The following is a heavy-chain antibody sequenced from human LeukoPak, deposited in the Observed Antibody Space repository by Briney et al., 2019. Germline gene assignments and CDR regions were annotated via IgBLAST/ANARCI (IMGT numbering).Heavy chain of an antibody. CDR3: ARDWGDIVVVPAAISLDY. CDR2: ISAYNGNT. J-gene: IGHJ4*02. CDR1: GYTFTSYG. V-gene: IGHV1-18*01. D-gene: IGHD2-2*01. Sequence: ASVKVSCKASGYTFTSYGISWVRQAPGQGLEWMVWISAYNGNTNYAQKLQGRVTMTTDTSTSTAYLELGSLRSDDTAVYYCARDWGDIVVVPAAISLDYWGQGTLVTVSS.